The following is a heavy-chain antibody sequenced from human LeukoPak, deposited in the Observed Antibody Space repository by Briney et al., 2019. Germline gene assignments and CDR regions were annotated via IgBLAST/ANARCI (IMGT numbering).Heavy chain of an antibody. D-gene: IGHD3-10*01. V-gene: IGHV1-8*01. Sequence: ASVKVSCKASGYTFTNYDINWVRQATGQGPEWMGWMNPKSGNTGYAQKFQGRVTMTTDTSTSTAYMELRSLRSDDTAVYYCAREHYGSGSYWFDPWGQGTLVTVSS. CDR2: MNPKSGNT. CDR3: AREHYGSGSYWFDP. CDR1: GYTFTNYD. J-gene: IGHJ5*02.